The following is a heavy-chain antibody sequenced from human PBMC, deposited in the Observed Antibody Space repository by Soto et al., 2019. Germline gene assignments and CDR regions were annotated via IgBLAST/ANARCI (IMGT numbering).Heavy chain of an antibody. CDR1: GFSLTTSGVG. Sequence: QITLKESGPTLGRPTQTLTLTCTFSGFSLTTSGVGVGWIRQPPGKALEWLAVIYWDDDKRYSSSLKSRLTITKDTSKNQVVLTMTNMDPVDTAKYYCPHHPYYGLGSYSFDYWGQGTLVTVSS. D-gene: IGHD3-10*01. CDR3: PHHPYYGLGSYSFDY. CDR2: IYWDDDK. V-gene: IGHV2-5*02. J-gene: IGHJ4*02.